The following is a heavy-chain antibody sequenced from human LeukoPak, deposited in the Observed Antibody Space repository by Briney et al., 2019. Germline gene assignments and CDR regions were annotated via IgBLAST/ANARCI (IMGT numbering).Heavy chain of an antibody. V-gene: IGHV3-30*04. CDR1: GFTFSSYA. D-gene: IGHD7-27*01. J-gene: IGHJ4*02. CDR3: ARANWGLLEGEVYFDY. Sequence: GGPLRLSCAASGFTFSSYAMHWVRQAPGKGLEWVAVISYDGSNKYYADSVKGRFTISRDNSKNTLYLRMNSLRAEDTAVYYCARANWGLLEGEVYFDYWGQGTLVTVSS. CDR2: ISYDGSNK.